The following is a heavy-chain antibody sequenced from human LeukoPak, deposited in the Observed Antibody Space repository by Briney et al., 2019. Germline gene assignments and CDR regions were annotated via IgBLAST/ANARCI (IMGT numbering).Heavy chain of an antibody. CDR2: IYYSGST. CDR3: ARDYYDTSGNRFDAFDI. CDR1: GGSITSSSYY. Sequence: PSETLSLTCTVSGGSITSSSYYWGWIRQPPGKGLEWIGSIYYSGSTYYNPSVKSRVTMSVDTSKNQFSLKLTSVTAADTAMYYCARDYYDTSGNRFDAFDIWGQGTMVTVSS. D-gene: IGHD3-22*01. V-gene: IGHV4-39*07. J-gene: IGHJ3*02.